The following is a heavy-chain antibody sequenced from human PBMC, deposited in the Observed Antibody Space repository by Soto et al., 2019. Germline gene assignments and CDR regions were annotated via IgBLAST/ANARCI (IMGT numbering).Heavy chain of an antibody. Sequence: EVQLVESGGGLVQPGGSLRLSCVASGFTFSSYSMNWVRQSPGKGLEWISYIRSSDNAIRYSPSVKGRFTISRDDAEHSLSLLMNSLTAEDTAVYYCVRDSQWAFDYWGQGTLVTVPS. J-gene: IGHJ4*02. V-gene: IGHV3-48*01. CDR1: GFTFSSYS. CDR2: IRSSDNAI. D-gene: IGHD1-26*01. CDR3: VRDSQWAFDY.